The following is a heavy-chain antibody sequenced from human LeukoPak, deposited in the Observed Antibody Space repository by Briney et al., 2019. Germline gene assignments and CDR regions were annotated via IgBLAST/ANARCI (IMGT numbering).Heavy chain of an antibody. Sequence: GGSLRLSCAASGFSVSSNYMSWVRQAPGKGLEYISVTYSSGTTFYADSVRDRFTISRDNSRNTLYLQMNSLRPEDTAVYYCAREPTYRSSLDFWGQGTLVTVSS. V-gene: IGHV3-53*01. CDR1: GFSVSSNY. CDR2: TYSSGTT. J-gene: IGHJ4*02. CDR3: AREPTYRSSLDF. D-gene: IGHD6-6*01.